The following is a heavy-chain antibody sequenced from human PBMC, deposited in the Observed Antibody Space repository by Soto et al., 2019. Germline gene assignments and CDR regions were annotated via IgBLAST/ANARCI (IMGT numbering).Heavy chain of an antibody. CDR1: GVSISCGDQY. CDR3: ARDRAHFYDSSGRIDY. CDR2: IDYSGSA. V-gene: IGHV4-30-4*01. D-gene: IGHD3-22*01. Sequence: SETLSLTCTVSGVSISCGDQYGTWIRQPPGKGLEWIGYIDYSGSAFYNPSLKSRLIISVDTSMNQFSLKLTSVTAADTAVYYCARDRAHFYDSSGRIDYWGRGILVTVSS. J-gene: IGHJ4*02.